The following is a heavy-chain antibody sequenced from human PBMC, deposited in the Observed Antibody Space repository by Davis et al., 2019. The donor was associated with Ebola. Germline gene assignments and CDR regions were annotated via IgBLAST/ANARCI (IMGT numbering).Heavy chain of an antibody. J-gene: IGHJ6*02. CDR2: ISTFNGDT. CDR1: GYTFINYG. D-gene: IGHD6-13*01. V-gene: IGHV1-18*01. Sequence: AASVKVSCKASGYTFINYGITWLRQAPGQGLEWMGWISTFNGDTKYAQKLQGRVTMTTDTSTSTAYMELRSLRSDDTAVYYCARDSRIAAAGTFYYYYGMDVWGQGTTVTVSS. CDR3: ARDSRIAAAGTFYYYYGMDV.